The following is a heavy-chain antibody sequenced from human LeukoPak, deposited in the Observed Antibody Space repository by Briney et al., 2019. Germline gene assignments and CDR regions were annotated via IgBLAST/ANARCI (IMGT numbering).Heavy chain of an antibody. CDR2: MNPNSGNT. V-gene: IGHV1-8*03. D-gene: IGHD6-19*01. Sequence: ASVKVSCKASGYTFTSYHINWVRQATGQGLEWMGWMNPNSGNTGYAQKFQGRVTITRNTSISTAYMELSSLRSEDTAVYYCAREQWLAQFDYWGQGTLVTVSS. CDR3: AREQWLAQFDY. J-gene: IGHJ4*02. CDR1: GYTFTSYH.